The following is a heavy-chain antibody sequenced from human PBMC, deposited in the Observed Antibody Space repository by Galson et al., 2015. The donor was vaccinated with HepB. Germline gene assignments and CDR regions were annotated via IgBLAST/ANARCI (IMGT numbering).Heavy chain of an antibody. V-gene: IGHV2-5*01. CDR2: INWNDDK. CDR3: ARSLGLVGPYFDY. CDR1: GFSLRVSGMG. Sequence: PALVKPTQTLTLTCTFSGFSLRVSGMGAGWIRQPPGKALEWLAFINWNDDKRYNPSLKNRLTIIKGTFKNQVVLRMTNMDPADTATYYCARSLGLVGPYFDYWGQGSPITVSS. D-gene: IGHD3/OR15-3a*01. J-gene: IGHJ4*02.